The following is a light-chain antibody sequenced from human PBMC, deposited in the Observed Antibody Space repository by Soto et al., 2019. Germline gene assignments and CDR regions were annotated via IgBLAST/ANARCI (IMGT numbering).Light chain of an antibody. Sequence: EIRMTQSPVTLSVSTGERATLSCRASESVGSNLAWYQQKPGQPPRLLIYDASMRETGVPPRFSGSGSGTEFTLTISNLQSEDFAVYYCQQYNNWPRTFGQGTKVDI. CDR2: DAS. J-gene: IGKJ1*01. V-gene: IGKV3-15*01. CDR1: ESVGSN. CDR3: QQYNNWPRT.